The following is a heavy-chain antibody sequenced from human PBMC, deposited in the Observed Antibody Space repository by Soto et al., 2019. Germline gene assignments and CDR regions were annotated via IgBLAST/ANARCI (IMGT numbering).Heavy chain of an antibody. D-gene: IGHD3-3*01. Sequence: PSETLSLTCTVSGGSISSYYWSWIRQPPGKGLEWIGYIYYSGSTNYNPSLKSRVTISVDTSKNQFPLKLSSVTAADTAVYYCAGGYDFWSGYNTYYYYGMDVWGQGTTVTVSS. V-gene: IGHV4-59*01. CDR2: IYYSGST. J-gene: IGHJ6*02. CDR1: GGSISSYY. CDR3: AGGYDFWSGYNTYYYYGMDV.